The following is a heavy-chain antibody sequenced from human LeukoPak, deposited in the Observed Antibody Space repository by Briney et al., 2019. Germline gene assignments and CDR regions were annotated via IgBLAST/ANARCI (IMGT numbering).Heavy chain of an antibody. J-gene: IGHJ4*01. CDR2: INSEGSTT. CDR1: GFTFSSHW. CDR3: ALSWGYFGSGSHLNY. V-gene: IGHV3-74*01. D-gene: IGHD3-10*01. Sequence: GGSLRLSCAASGFTFSSHWMHWVRQAPGKGLLWVSRINSEGSTTHYADSVKGRFTISRDNAKNTLYLHMKSLRVDDTAVYYCALSWGYFGSGSHLNYWGHGNLVTVSS.